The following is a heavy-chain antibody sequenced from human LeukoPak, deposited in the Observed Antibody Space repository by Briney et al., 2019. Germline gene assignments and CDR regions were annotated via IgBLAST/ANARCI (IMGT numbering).Heavy chain of an antibody. V-gene: IGHV3-74*01. CDR1: GFTFSSYW. D-gene: IGHD2-2*01. Sequence: PGGSLRLSCAASGFTFSSYWMHWVRQAPGKGLVWVSRINSDGSSTSYADSVKGRFTISRDNAKNTLYLQMNSLRAEDTAVYYCARGQYQSRAFDIWGQGTMVTVSS. J-gene: IGHJ3*02. CDR2: INSDGSST. CDR3: ARGQYQSRAFDI.